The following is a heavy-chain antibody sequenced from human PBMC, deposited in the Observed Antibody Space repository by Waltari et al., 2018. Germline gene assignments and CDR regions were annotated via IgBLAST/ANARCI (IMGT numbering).Heavy chain of an antibody. Sequence: QLQLQESGPGLVKPSATLSLTCTVASGAIRSSGYHWGWIRQPPGKGLEGMGSIYYSGNTYYNPSLKNRVTISVDTSKNQFSLKVTSVTAADTAVYYCAKVWKNYRTDYWGQGTLVTVSS. J-gene: IGHJ4*02. CDR1: SGAIRSSGYH. D-gene: IGHD3-16*02. CDR3: AKVWKNYRTDY. CDR2: IYYSGNT. V-gene: IGHV4-39*07.